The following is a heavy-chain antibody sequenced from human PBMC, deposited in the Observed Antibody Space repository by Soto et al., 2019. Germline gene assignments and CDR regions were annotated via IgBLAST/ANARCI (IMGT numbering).Heavy chain of an antibody. V-gene: IGHV4-39*01. CDR3: ARQRTTVVTQAYFDH. J-gene: IGHJ4*02. CDR1: GESISSSSYY. CDR2: IYYSGRT. Sequence: SETLSLTCIVSGESISSSSYYWGWIRQPPGKGLEWIGSIYYSGRTYYNPSFKSRVTISIDTSKNQFSLKLSSVTATDTAVYYCARQRTTVVTQAYFDHWGQGALVTVYS. D-gene: IGHD2-21*02.